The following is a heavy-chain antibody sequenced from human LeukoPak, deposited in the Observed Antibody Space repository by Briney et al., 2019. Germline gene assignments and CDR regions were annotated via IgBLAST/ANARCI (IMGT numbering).Heavy chain of an antibody. CDR1: GGSFSGYY. CDR3: ARGESLVMTMPQCYGMDV. CDR2: INHSGST. J-gene: IGHJ6*02. D-gene: IGHD4/OR15-4a*01. Sequence: PSETLSLTCAVYGGSFSGYYWSWIRQPPGKGLEWIGEINHSGSTNYNPSLKSRVTISVDTSKNQFSLKLSSVTAADTAVYYRARGESLVMTMPQCYGMDVWGQGTTVTVSS. V-gene: IGHV4-34*01.